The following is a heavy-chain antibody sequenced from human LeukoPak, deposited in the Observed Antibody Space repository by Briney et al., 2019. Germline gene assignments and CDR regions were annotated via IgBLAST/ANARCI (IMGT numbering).Heavy chain of an antibody. V-gene: IGHV4-34*01. CDR1: GGSFSGYY. D-gene: IGHD2/OR15-2a*01. CDR3: ARAVRI. J-gene: IGHJ4*02. CDR2: VNRSGNT. Sequence: PSETLSLTCAVYGGSFSGYYWSWIRQPPGKGLEWIGEVNRSGNTDHNPSLKSRVTISVDTSKNQFSLKLSSVTAADTAVYYCARAVRIWGQGTLVTVSS.